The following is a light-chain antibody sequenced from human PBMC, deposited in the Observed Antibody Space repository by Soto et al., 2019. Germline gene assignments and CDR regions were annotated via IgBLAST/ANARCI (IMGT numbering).Light chain of an antibody. CDR1: SSNIGSNT. V-gene: IGLV1-44*01. CDR3: APWDDSLNGYV. J-gene: IGLJ1*01. CDR2: SNN. Sequence: QSVLTQPPSASGTPGQRVTISCSGSSSNIGSNTVNWYQQLPGTAPKLLIYSNNQRPSGVPDRFSGSKSGASASLAIRGLQSEDEADYYCAPWDDSLNGYVFGTGTKVTVL.